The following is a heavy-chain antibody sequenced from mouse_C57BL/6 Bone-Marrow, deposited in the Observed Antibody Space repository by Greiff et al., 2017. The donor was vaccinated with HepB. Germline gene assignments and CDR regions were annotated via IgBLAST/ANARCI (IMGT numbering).Heavy chain of an antibody. CDR1: GYTFTDYY. J-gene: IGHJ1*03. Sequence: VKLQESGAELVRPGASVKLSCKASGYTFTDYYINWVKQRPGQGLEWIARIYPGSGNTYYNEKFKGKATLTAEKSSSTAYMQLSSLTSEDSAVYFCARSDWVYGYFDVWGTGTTVTVSS. D-gene: IGHD4-1*01. V-gene: IGHV1-76*01. CDR2: IYPGSGNT. CDR3: ARSDWVYGYFDV.